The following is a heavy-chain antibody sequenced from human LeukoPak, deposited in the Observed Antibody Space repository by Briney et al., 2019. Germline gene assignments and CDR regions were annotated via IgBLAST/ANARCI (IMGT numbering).Heavy chain of an antibody. J-gene: IGHJ5*02. Sequence: PSETLSLTCTVSGGAIASGGYSWNWIRQSPGKGLEWIGCIYDRGPAYYNPALKSRFTISVDRPKNQFFLNVTSLTAADTAVFYCARSRQASGLLSSWGQGTPVVVSS. D-gene: IGHD3-10*01. CDR2: IYDRGPA. V-gene: IGHV4-30-2*06. CDR3: ARSRQASGLLSS. CDR1: GGAIASGGYS.